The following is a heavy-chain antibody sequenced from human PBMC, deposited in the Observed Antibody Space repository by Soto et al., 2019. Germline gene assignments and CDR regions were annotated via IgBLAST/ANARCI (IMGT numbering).Heavy chain of an antibody. Sequence: ASVKVSCKASGGTFSSYAISWVRQAPGQGLEWMGGIIPIFGTANYAQKFQGRVTITADASTSTAYMELSRLRSDDTAVYYCARDQVGEGLVRAGMDVSGQGTTVTVSS. V-gene: IGHV1-69*13. CDR1: GGTFSSYA. CDR2: IIPIFGTA. J-gene: IGHJ6*02. D-gene: IGHD1-26*01. CDR3: ARDQVGEGLVRAGMDV.